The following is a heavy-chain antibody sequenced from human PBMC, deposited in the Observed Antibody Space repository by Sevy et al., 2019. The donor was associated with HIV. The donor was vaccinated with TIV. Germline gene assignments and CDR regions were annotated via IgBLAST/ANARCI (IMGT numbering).Heavy chain of an antibody. D-gene: IGHD6-19*01. J-gene: IGHJ5*01. CDR2: IFSDGITT. V-gene: IGHV3-33*01. Sequence: GGSLRLSCAASGFTFRNSGMHWVRQSPGKGLEWVASIFSDGITTYYGDSVKGRFTVFRDNSKSTLYMQMNSLRVEETAVYYCARESPSDWYLDSWGQGSQVTVSS. CDR3: ARESPSDWYLDS. CDR1: GFTFRNSG.